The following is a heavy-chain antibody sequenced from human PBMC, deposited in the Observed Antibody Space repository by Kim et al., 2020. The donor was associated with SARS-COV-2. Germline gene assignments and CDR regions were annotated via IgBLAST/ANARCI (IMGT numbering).Heavy chain of an antibody. CDR3: ARDFPTLPAAINVGGFDY. D-gene: IGHD2-2*01. J-gene: IGHJ4*02. V-gene: IGHV1-69*13. CDR2: IIPIFGTA. CDR1: GGTFSSYA. Sequence: SVKVSCKASGGTFSSYAISWVRQAPGQGLEWMGGIIPIFGTANYAQKFQGRVTITADESTSTAYMELSSLRSEDTAVYYCARDFPTLPAAINVGGFDYWGQGTLVTVSS.